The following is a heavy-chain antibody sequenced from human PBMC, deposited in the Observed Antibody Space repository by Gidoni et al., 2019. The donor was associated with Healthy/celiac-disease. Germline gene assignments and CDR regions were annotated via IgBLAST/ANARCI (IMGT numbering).Heavy chain of an antibody. Sequence: QVQLQESGPGLVKPSETLSLTCTVSGGSVSSGSYYWSWIRQPPGKGLEWIGYIYYSGSTNYNPSLKSRVTISVDTSKNQFSLKLSSVTAADTAVYYCARGYGDPAYYFDYWGQGTLVTVSS. J-gene: IGHJ4*02. CDR3: ARGYGDPAYYFDY. CDR2: IYYSGST. D-gene: IGHD4-17*01. V-gene: IGHV4-61*01. CDR1: GGSVSSGSYY.